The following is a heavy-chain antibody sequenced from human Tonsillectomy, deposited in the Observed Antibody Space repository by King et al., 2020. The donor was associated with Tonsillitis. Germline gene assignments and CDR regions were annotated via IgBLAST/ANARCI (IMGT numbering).Heavy chain of an antibody. D-gene: IGHD3-10*01. V-gene: IGHV4-39*01. Sequence: RLQESGPGLVKPSETLSLTCTVSGGSISSSSYYWGWIRQPPGKGLEWIGSIYYSGSTYYNPSLKSRVTISVDTSKNQFSLKLSSVTAADTAVYYCARPYGSGSYVAWGQGTLVTVSS. J-gene: IGHJ5*02. CDR2: IYYSGST. CDR3: ARPYGSGSYVA. CDR1: GGSISSSSYY.